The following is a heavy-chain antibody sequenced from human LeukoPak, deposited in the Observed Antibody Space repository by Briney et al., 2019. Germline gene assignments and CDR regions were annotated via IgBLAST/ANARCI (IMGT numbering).Heavy chain of an antibody. Sequence: PSETLSLTCTVSGGSINSYYWSWIRQVLGKGLEWIGYIYYTGGSTNYNPSLKSRVTISVDTPKNQFSLKLTSVTPADTAVYYCARGSILDYWGQGTLVTVSS. V-gene: IGHV4-59*01. J-gene: IGHJ4*02. CDR3: ARGSILDY. CDR2: IYYTGGST. CDR1: GGSINSYY.